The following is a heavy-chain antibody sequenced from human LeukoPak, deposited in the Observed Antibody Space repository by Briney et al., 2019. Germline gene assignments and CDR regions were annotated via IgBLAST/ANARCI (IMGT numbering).Heavy chain of an antibody. CDR1: GYTFTDYY. V-gene: IGHV1-2*02. Sequence: ASVKVSCKASGYTFTDYYVHWVRQAPGQGLEWMGWINPNSADTSYAQKFRGRVIMTRDTSINTAYMELRSPRSDDTAVYYCARDQYYDSKGWFDPWGQGTLVTVSS. D-gene: IGHD3-22*01. J-gene: IGHJ5*02. CDR3: ARDQYYDSKGWFDP. CDR2: INPNSADT.